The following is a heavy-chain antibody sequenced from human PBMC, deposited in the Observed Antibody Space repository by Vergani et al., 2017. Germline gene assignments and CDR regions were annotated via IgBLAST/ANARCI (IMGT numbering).Heavy chain of an antibody. V-gene: IGHV4-34*01. D-gene: IGHD3-10*01. J-gene: IGHJ6*02. Sequence: QVQLQQWGAGLLKPSETLSLTCAVYGGSFSGYYWSWIRQPPGKGLEWIGEINHSGSTNYNPSLKSRVTISVDTSKNQFSLKLSSVTAADTAVYYCARGRYDGSGSYYKSYGMDVWGQGTTVTVSS. CDR3: ARGRYDGSGSYYKSYGMDV. CDR2: INHSGST. CDR1: GGSFSGYY.